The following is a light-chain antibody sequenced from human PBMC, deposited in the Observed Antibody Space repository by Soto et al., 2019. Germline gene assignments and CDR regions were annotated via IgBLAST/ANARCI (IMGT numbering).Light chain of an antibody. Sequence: EIVFTYSPAALSFSRVERATLSCRASQSVGSHLAWFQQRPGQAPRLLIYDASNRATGIPARFSGSGSGADFTLTISSLETEDFAVYYCQQSSNSITFGQGTRLEIK. CDR3: QQSSNSIT. CDR1: QSVGSH. V-gene: IGKV3-11*01. J-gene: IGKJ5*01. CDR2: DAS.